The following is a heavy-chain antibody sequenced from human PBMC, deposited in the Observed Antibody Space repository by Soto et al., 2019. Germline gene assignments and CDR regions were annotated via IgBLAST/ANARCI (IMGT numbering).Heavy chain of an antibody. V-gene: IGHV3-30-3*01. CDR1: EFTFSSYA. J-gene: IGHJ4*02. CDR3: ARDLDSSGWSAFGY. Sequence: QVQLVESGGGVVQPGRSLRLSCAASEFTFSSYAMHWVRQAPGKGLECVAVISYDGTNKYYADSVKGRFTISRDNSKNTLYLQTNSLRAEDTAVYYCARDLDSSGWSAFGYWGQGTLVTVSS. CDR2: ISYDGTNK. D-gene: IGHD6-19*01.